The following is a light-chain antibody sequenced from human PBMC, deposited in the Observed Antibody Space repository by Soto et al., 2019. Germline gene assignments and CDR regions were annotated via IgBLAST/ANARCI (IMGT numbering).Light chain of an antibody. V-gene: IGKV3-20*01. CDR2: CAS. CDR1: QGVXSSY. J-gene: IGKJ5*01. CDR3: QQYGRAPST. Sequence: EVSQSPGTLSLAPGERATLSCRASQGVXSSYLAWYPQKPGQAPRLRXACASSRATGSPDRLSGSGSVTDFTLPISRRDPEYLELYYFQQYGRAPSTFGQGTRLEIK.